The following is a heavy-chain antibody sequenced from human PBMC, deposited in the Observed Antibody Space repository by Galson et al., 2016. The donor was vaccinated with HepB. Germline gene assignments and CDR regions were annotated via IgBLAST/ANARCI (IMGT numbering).Heavy chain of an antibody. Sequence: SVKVSCKASGYTFTSHYMHWVRQAPGQGPEWMGIINPSGTSTSYAQKFPGRVTMTRDTSTSTVYMELSSLRSEDKAVYFCARSNYHDTNRAFDIWGQGTVITVSS. CDR2: INPSGTST. J-gene: IGHJ3*02. CDR1: GYTFTSHY. CDR3: ARSNYHDTNRAFDI. V-gene: IGHV1-46*01. D-gene: IGHD3-22*01.